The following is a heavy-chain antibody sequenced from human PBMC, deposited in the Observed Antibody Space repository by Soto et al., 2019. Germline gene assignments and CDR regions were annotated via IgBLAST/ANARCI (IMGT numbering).Heavy chain of an antibody. V-gene: IGHV1-46*01. D-gene: IGHD3-22*01. J-gene: IGHJ3*02. CDR2: INPSGGST. CDR3: ARVPYDSSGWDAFDI. Sequence: QVQLVQSGAEVKKPGASVKVSCKASGYTFTSYYMHWVRQAPGQGLEWMGIINPSGGSTSYAQKFQGRITMTRDTSTSTVYMELSSLRSEDTAVYYCARVPYDSSGWDAFDIWGQGTMVTVSS. CDR1: GYTFTSYY.